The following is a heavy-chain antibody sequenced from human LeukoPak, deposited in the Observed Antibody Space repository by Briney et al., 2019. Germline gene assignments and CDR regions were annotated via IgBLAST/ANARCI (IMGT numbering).Heavy chain of an antibody. Sequence: SQTLSLTCTVSGGSISSGDYYWSWIRQPPGKGLEWIGYIYYSGSTYYNPSLKSRVTISVDRSKNQFSLKLSSVTAADTAVYCCARGRNYYGSGSYLDLDYWGQGTLVTVSS. CDR1: GGSISSGDYY. CDR2: IYYSGST. CDR3: ARGRNYYGSGSYLDLDY. V-gene: IGHV4-30-4*01. D-gene: IGHD3-10*01. J-gene: IGHJ4*02.